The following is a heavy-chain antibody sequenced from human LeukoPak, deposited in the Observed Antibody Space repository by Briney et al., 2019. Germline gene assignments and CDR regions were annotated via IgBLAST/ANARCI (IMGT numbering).Heavy chain of an antibody. CDR1: GFNFGIYG. Sequence: PGGSLRLSCAASGFNFGIYGMHWVRQAPGKGLEWVAVMWDDGTNENYVDSVKGRFTISRDNGKKTLYLQMNSLRAEDTAVYYCAREIAADRGFDSWGQGTLVTVSS. D-gene: IGHD6-6*01. V-gene: IGHV3-33*01. J-gene: IGHJ4*02. CDR3: AREIAADRGFDS. CDR2: MWDDGTNE.